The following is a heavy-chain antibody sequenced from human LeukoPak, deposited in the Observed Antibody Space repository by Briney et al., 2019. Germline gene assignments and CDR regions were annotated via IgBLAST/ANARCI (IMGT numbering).Heavy chain of an antibody. D-gene: IGHD6-19*01. V-gene: IGHV1-69*04. CDR3: ARDRDSGWSTEVNRALNI. CDR1: GSTFSSYA. J-gene: IGHJ3*02. CDR2: IIPILGIA. Sequence: ASVKVSCKASGSTFSSYAISWVRQAPGQGLEWMGRIIPILGIANYAQKFQGRVTITADKSTSTAYMELSSLRSEDTAVYYCARDRDSGWSTEVNRALNIWGQGTMVTVSS.